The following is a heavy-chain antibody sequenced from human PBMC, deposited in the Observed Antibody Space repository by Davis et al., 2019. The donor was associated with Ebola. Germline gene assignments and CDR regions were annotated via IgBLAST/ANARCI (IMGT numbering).Heavy chain of an antibody. J-gene: IGHJ6*04. V-gene: IGHV1-18*01. CDR2: ISAYNGNT. D-gene: IGHD2-15*01. Sequence: ASVKVSCKASGYTFTSYGISWVRQAPGQGLEWMGWISAYNGNTNYAQKLQGRVTMTTDTSTSTAYMELRSLRSDDTAVYYCARDEHCSGGSCYPPGGYYYGMDVWGKGTTVTVSS. CDR3: ARDEHCSGGSCYPPGGYYYGMDV. CDR1: GYTFTSYG.